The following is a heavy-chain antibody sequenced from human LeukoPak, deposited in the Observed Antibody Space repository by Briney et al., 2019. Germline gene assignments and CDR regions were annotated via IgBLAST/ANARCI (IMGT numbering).Heavy chain of an antibody. Sequence: SETLSLTCTVSGGSISSYYWSWIRQPAGKGLEWIGRIYTSGSTNYNPSLKSRVTMSVGTSKNQFSLKLSSVTAADTAVYYCARLTGPDLAAAGISPTGYYFDYWGQGTLVTVSS. CDR1: GGSISSYY. J-gene: IGHJ4*02. CDR3: ARLTGPDLAAAGISPTGYYFDY. V-gene: IGHV4-4*07. D-gene: IGHD6-13*01. CDR2: IYTSGST.